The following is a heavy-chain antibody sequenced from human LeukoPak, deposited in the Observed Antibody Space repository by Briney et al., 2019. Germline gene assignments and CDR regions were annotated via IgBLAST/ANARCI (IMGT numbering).Heavy chain of an antibody. CDR3: AKGFDYYMDV. V-gene: IGHV3-30*02. Sequence: GGSLRLSCGASGFTFSSYGMHWVRQALGKGLEWVAFIRYDGSNKDYADSVKGRFTFSRDNSKNTLYLQMNSLRAEDTAIYYCAKGFDYYMDVWGKGTTVAVSS. J-gene: IGHJ6*03. CDR2: IRYDGSNK. CDR1: GFTFSSYG.